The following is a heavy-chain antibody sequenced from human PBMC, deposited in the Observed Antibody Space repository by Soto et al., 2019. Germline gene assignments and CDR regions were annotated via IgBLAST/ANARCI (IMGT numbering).Heavy chain of an antibody. D-gene: IGHD6-13*01. V-gene: IGHV2-5*02. CDR3: PHSPVAASDSGSTWFDP. CDR1: GFSLSTSGVG. CDR2: IYWDDDK. J-gene: IGHJ5*02. Sequence: QITLKESGPPLVKPTQTLTLTCNFSGFSLSTSGVGVGWIRQPPGKALEWLALIYWDDDKRYSPSLKSRLPITKATSKIPVVLTLTTMDPVDTATYYFPHSPVAASDSGSTWFDPWGQGTLVTVSS.